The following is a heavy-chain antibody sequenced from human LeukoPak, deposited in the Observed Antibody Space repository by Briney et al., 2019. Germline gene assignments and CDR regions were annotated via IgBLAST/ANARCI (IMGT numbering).Heavy chain of an antibody. CDR3: ARDLEGYGDSPDI. D-gene: IGHD4-17*01. Sequence: GASVKASCKASGYTFLHYGISWVRQAPGQGLEWMGWSSTFNGNRYYPPKLQDRVTMTTDTSTTTAYMELRSLTSDDTAVYYCARDLEGYGDSPDIWGQGTLVTVSS. J-gene: IGHJ3*02. CDR1: GYTFLHYG. V-gene: IGHV1-18*01. CDR2: SSTFNGNR.